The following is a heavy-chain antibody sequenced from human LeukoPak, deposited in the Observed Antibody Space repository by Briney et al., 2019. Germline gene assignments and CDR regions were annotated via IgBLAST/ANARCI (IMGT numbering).Heavy chain of an antibody. V-gene: IGHV3-30*04. CDR1: EFTFSSYA. D-gene: IGHD3-9*01. CDR2: ISYDGSNK. Sequence: GGSLRLSCAASEFTFSSYAMHWVRQAPDKGLEWVALISYDGSNKEFADSVKGRFTISRGNSKNSLYLQMNSLRGEDTAVYYCARGMDCDILAGPPDYWGQGTLVTVSS. CDR3: ARGMDCDILAGPPDY. J-gene: IGHJ4*02.